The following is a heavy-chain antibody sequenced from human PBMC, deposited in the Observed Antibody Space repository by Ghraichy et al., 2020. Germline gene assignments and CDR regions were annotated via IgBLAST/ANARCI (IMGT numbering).Heavy chain of an antibody. CDR2: ISGSGGST. CDR1: GFTFSSYA. V-gene: IGHV3-23*01. CDR3: AKSGAGYCSSTSCGKGYYYYYGMDV. Sequence: GGSLRRSCAASGFTFSSYAMSWVRQAPGKGLEWVSAISGSGGSTYYADSVKGRFTISRDNSKYTLYLQMNSLRAEDTAVYYCAKSGAGYCSSTSCGKGYYYYYGMDVWGQGTTVTVSS. D-gene: IGHD2-2*01. J-gene: IGHJ6*02.